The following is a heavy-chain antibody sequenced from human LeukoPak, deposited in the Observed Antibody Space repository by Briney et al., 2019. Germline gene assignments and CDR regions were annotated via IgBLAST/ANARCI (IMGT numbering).Heavy chain of an antibody. CDR3: ARPPTLTTENDY. J-gene: IGHJ4*02. Sequence: SETLSLTCAVYGGSFSGYYWSWIRQPPGKGLEWIGEINHSGSTNYNPSLKSRVTISADTSKNQFSLKLSSVTAADTAVYYCARPPTLTTENDYWGQGSLVVVSS. V-gene: IGHV4-34*01. D-gene: IGHD4-17*01. CDR1: GGSFSGYY. CDR2: INHSGST.